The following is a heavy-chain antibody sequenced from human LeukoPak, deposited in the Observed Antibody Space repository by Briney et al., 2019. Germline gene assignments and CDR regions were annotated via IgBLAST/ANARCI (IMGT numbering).Heavy chain of an antibody. CDR1: GSTFSSHI. CDR2: ISGNSNFI. Sequence: PGGSLRLSCAASGSTFSSHIMTWVRQAPGKGLEWVSSISGNSNFIYHADSVKGRVTISRDNAKNSLYLQMNSLRAEDTAVYYCAKDQGHYGSGSFYTHWGQGTLVTVSS. J-gene: IGHJ4*02. V-gene: IGHV3-21*01. D-gene: IGHD3-10*01. CDR3: AKDQGHYGSGSFYTH.